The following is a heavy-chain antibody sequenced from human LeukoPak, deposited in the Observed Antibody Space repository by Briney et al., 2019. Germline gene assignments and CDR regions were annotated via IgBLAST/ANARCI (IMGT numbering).Heavy chain of an antibody. D-gene: IGHD4-17*01. CDR2: IYDSGTT. CDR1: GYTVGTGYS. CDR3: AIHRRDYDGYVGFDI. Sequence: SETLSLTCAVSGYTVGTGYSWAWIRQPPGKGLEWIGTIYDSGTTFYNPSLKGRLTMSVDTSKNHFSLKLNSVTAADTAVYYCAIHRRDYDGYVGFDIWGQGAVVTVSS. J-gene: IGHJ3*02. V-gene: IGHV4-38-2*01.